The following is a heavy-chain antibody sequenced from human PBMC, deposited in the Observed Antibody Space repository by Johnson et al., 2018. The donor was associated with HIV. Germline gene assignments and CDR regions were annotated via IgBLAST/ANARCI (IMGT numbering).Heavy chain of an antibody. J-gene: IGHJ3*02. V-gene: IGHV3-23*04. Sequence: EVQLVESGGGLVKPGGSLRLSCAASGFTFSDDYMSWVRQAPGKGLEWVAGISGTGDNTYYADSVKGRFTISRENSKNTVYLQLNSMRVEDTAVYYCAKGISGYSDAFDIWGQGTMVTVSS. D-gene: IGHD3-10*01. CDR3: AKGISGYSDAFDI. CDR1: GFTFSDDY. CDR2: ISGTGDNT.